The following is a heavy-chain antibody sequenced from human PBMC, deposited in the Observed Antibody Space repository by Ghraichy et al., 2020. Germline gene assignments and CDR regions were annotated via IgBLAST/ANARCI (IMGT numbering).Heavy chain of an antibody. CDR1: GFTFSDHY. D-gene: IGHD3-10*01. Sequence: GESLNISCAASGFTFSDHYMDWVRQAPGKGLEWVVRTRNKANSYTTEYAASVKGRFTLSRDASKNSLYLQMNSLKTEDTAVYYCAREQPDYYGSGSYYNGACIDYWGQGTLVTVSS. J-gene: IGHJ4*02. CDR3: AREQPDYYGSGSYYNGACIDY. V-gene: IGHV3-72*01. CDR2: TRNKANSYTT.